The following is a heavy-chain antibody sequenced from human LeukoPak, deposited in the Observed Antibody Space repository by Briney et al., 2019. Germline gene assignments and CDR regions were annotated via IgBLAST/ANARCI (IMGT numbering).Heavy chain of an antibody. CDR1: GGTFSSYA. CDR3: ARDGGYYDSSGYYYDY. Sequence: VASVKVSCKASGGTFSSYAISWVRQPPGQGLEWMGRIIPIFGIANYAQKFQGRVTITADKSTSTAYMELSSLRSEDTAVYYCARDGGYYDSSGYYYDYWGQGTLVTVSS. V-gene: IGHV1-69*04. D-gene: IGHD3-22*01. J-gene: IGHJ4*02. CDR2: IIPIFGIA.